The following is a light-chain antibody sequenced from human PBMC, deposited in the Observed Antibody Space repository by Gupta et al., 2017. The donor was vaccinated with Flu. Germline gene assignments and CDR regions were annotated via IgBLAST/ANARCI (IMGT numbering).Light chain of an antibody. CDR2: WAS. Sequence: SLGERAIINCKSSQSVLYSSNNKNYLAWYQQTPGQPPKLLIYWASTREFGVPDRFSGSGSGTDFTLTISSLQAEDVAVYYCQQEDTTPITFGGGTKVEIK. CDR3: QQEDTTPIT. CDR1: QSVLYSSNNKNY. J-gene: IGKJ4*01. V-gene: IGKV4-1*01.